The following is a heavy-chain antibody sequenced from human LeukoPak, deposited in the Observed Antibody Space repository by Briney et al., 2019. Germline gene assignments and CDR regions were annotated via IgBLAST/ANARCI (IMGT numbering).Heavy chain of an antibody. V-gene: IGHV3-30*18. Sequence: GGSLRLSCAASGFTFSSYGMHWVRQAPGKGLERVAVISYDGSNKYYADSVKGRFTISRDNSTNTLYLQMNSLRAEDTAVYYCAKEGAYCGGDCYPDAFDIWGQGTMVTVSS. CDR3: AKEGAYCGGDCYPDAFDI. D-gene: IGHD2-21*02. CDR2: ISYDGSNK. J-gene: IGHJ3*02. CDR1: GFTFSSYG.